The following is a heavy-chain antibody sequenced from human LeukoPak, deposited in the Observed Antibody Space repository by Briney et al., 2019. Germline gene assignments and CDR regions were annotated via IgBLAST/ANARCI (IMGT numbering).Heavy chain of an antibody. CDR1: GFNFRNYG. J-gene: IGHJ2*01. Sequence: GRSLRLSCAASGFNFRNYGMHWVRQAPGKGLEWVAVRWYDGGNKYAEDSVRGRFTISRENAKNMLYLQMNSLRAEDTAVYYCARDQGAARPWYFDLWGRGTLVTVSS. D-gene: IGHD6-6*01. CDR2: RWYDGGNK. V-gene: IGHV3-33*01. CDR3: ARDQGAARPWYFDL.